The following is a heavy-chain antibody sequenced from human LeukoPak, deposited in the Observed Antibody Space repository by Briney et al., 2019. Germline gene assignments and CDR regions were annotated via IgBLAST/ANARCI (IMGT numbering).Heavy chain of an antibody. D-gene: IGHD6-13*01. CDR1: GYTFTSCY. V-gene: IGHV1-46*01. Sequence: ASVKVSCKASGYTFTSCYMHWVRQAPGQGLEWMGIINPSGGSTSYAQKFQGRVTMTRDTSTSTVYMELSRLRSDGTAVYYCALAKGIAAAGPYWGQGTLVTVSS. J-gene: IGHJ4*02. CDR3: ALAKGIAAAGPY. CDR2: INPSGGST.